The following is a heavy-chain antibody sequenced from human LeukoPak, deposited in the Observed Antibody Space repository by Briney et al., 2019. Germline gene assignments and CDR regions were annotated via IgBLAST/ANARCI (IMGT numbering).Heavy chain of an antibody. V-gene: IGHV3-30*18. CDR2: ISYDGSNK. CDR1: GFTFSSYG. Sequence: GRSLRLSCAASGFTFSSYGMHWVRQAPGKGLEWVAVISYDGSNKYYADSVKGRFTISRDNSKNTLYLQMNSLRAEDTAVYYCAKDWYSSSGFDYWGQGPLVTVSS. J-gene: IGHJ4*02. D-gene: IGHD6-13*01. CDR3: AKDWYSSSGFDY.